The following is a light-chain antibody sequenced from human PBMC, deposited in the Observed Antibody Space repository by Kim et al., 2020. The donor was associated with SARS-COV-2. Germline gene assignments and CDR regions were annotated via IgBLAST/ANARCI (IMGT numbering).Light chain of an antibody. CDR2: AAS. Sequence: SASVRDRVTITCRASQSISTYLNWYQRKPGKAPKLLIYAASSLQSGVSSRFSGRGSGTDFTLTISSLQPEDFATYYCQQSYSVPYTFGQGTKLEI. V-gene: IGKV1-39*01. CDR3: QQSYSVPYT. J-gene: IGKJ2*01. CDR1: QSISTY.